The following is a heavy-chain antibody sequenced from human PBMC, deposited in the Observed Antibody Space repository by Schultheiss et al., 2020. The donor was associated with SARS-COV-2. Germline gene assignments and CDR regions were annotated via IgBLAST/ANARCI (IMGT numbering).Heavy chain of an antibody. CDR1: GYTFTAYY. V-gene: IGHV1-46*01. J-gene: IGHJ3*02. CDR3: AREPAHCGGDCYDAFDI. CDR2: INPSGGST. D-gene: IGHD2-21*01. Sequence: ASVKVSCKASGYTFTAYYMHWVRQAPGQGLEWMGIINPSGGSTSYAQKFQGRVTMTRDTSTSTVYMELSSLRSEDTAVYYCAREPAHCGGDCYDAFDIWGQGTMVTVSS.